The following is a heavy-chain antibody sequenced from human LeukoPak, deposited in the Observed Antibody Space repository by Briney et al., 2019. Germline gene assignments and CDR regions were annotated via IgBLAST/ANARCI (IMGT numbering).Heavy chain of an antibody. Sequence: PSETLSLTCTVSGGSISSYYWSWIRQPPGKGLEWIGYIYYSGSTNYNPSLKSRVTISVDTSKNQFSLKLSSVTAADTAVYYCARNDPRGYCSSTSCYRIFDPWGQGTMVTVSS. CDR1: GGSISSYY. CDR3: ARNDPRGYCSSTSCYRIFDP. D-gene: IGHD2-2*02. CDR2: IYYSGST. V-gene: IGHV4-59*01. J-gene: IGHJ5*02.